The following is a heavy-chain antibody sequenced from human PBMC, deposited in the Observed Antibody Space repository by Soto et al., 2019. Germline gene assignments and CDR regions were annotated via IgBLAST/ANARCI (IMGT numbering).Heavy chain of an antibody. CDR2: IYHTGTT. J-gene: IGHJ5*02. CDR3: ASGIRTWSEYVHHSFDP. D-gene: IGHD3-3*01. V-gene: IGHV4-4*02. CDR1: GGSISTSNW. Sequence: QVQLQESGPGLVKPSETLSLTCAVSGGSISTSNWWSWVRQPPEKGLDWIGEIYHTGTTNYNPSFKSRGTISVDTSKNHLSLKLSPVTAADTAVYYCASGIRTWSEYVHHSFDPWGQGTLVTVSS.